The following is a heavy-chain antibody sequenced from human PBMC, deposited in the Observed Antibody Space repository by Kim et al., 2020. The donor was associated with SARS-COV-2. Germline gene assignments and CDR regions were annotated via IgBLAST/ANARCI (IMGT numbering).Heavy chain of an antibody. CDR2: SYNSRST. CDR3: ARQGANYYYGMDV. CDR1: GGSISGYY. D-gene: IGHD3-16*01. Sequence: SETLSLTCTVSGGSISGYYWSWIRQPPGKGLEWIGYSYNSRSTNYSPSLKSRVPISVDTSKNQFSLHLTSVTAADTAVYYCARQGANYYYGMDVWGQGAT. V-gene: IGHV4-59*08. J-gene: IGHJ6*02.